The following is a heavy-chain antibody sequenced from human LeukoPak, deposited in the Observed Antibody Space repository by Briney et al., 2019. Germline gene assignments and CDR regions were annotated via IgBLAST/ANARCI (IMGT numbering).Heavy chain of an antibody. Sequence: ASVKVSCKASGYTFTGYYMHWVRQAPGQGLEWMGWSNPNSGGTNYAQKFQGRVTMTRDTSISTAYMELSRLRSDDTAVYYCARVDLIVGATGDFDYWGQGTLVTVSS. CDR3: ARVDLIVGATGDFDY. CDR2: SNPNSGGT. CDR1: GYTFTGYY. J-gene: IGHJ4*02. D-gene: IGHD1-26*01. V-gene: IGHV1-2*02.